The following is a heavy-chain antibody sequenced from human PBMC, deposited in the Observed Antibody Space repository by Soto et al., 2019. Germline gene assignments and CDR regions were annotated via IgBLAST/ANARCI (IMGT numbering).Heavy chain of an antibody. CDR1: GASIISYY. CDR2: IYYSGST. V-gene: IGHV4-59*08. Sequence: SETLSLTCSVSGASIISYYWSWIRQPPGKGLEWIAYIYYSGSTNYNPSLKNRVTISIDTSKTQFPLKLSSVTAADTAVYYCSRHAGLGWPTNGFDPWGQGILVTGSS. CDR3: SRHAGLGWPTNGFDP. J-gene: IGHJ5*02. D-gene: IGHD6-19*01.